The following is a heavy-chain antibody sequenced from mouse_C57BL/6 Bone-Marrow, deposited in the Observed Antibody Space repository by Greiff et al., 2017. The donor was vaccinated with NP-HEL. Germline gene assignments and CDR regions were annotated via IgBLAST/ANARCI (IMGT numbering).Heavy chain of an antibody. V-gene: IGHV14-4*01. CDR2: IDPENGDT. CDR3: TTFYYGNYVEPFDY. J-gene: IGHJ2*01. D-gene: IGHD2-1*01. Sequence: VQLQQSGAELVRPGASVKLSCTASGFNIKDDYMHWVKQRPEQGLEWIGWIDPENGDTKYASKFQGKATITADTSSNTAYLQLSSLTSEDTAVYYCTTFYYGNYVEPFDYGGQGTTLTVSS. CDR1: GFNIKDDY.